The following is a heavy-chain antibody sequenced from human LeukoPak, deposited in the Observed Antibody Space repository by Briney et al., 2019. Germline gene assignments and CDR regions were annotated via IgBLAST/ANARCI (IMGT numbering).Heavy chain of an antibody. CDR2: IYSGGST. V-gene: IGHV3-53*01. D-gene: IGHD3-9*01. CDR1: GFTVSSNY. J-gene: IGHJ4*02. CDR3: ARGGVLRYFDWLGDYFDY. Sequence: GGSLRLSCAASGFTVSSNYMSWVRQAPGKGLEWGSVIYSGGSTYYADSVKDRFTISRDNSKNTLYLQMNSLRAEDTAVYYCARGGVLRYFDWLGDYFDYWGQGTLVTVSS.